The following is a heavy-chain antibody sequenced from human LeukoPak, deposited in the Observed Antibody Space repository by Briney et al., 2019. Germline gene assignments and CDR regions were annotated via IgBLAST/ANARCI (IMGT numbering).Heavy chain of an antibody. Sequence: PSETLSLTCTVSGDSITTSNHFWGWIRQPPGEGLEWIGSVYYNRNTYYNPSLKSRVTISVDPSKNQFSLKLTSVTAADTAMYYCTSLLGSGSPYKYVFWGQGTLVTVSS. J-gene: IGHJ1*01. CDR2: VYYNRNT. CDR1: GDSITTSNHF. CDR3: TSLLGSGSPYKYVF. D-gene: IGHD3-10*01. V-gene: IGHV4-39*01.